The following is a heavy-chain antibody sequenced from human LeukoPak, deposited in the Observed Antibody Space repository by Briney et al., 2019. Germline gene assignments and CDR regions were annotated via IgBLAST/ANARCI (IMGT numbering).Heavy chain of an antibody. Sequence: GASVKVSCKSSGYTFTNYSITWVRQAPGQGLEWMGWISAYNGNTNYAQKLQGRVTMTTDTSTSTAYMELRSLRSDDTAMYYCARQDSSGWYVLAPLDYWGQGTLVTVSS. J-gene: IGHJ4*02. CDR2: ISAYNGNT. D-gene: IGHD6-19*01. V-gene: IGHV1-18*01. CDR1: GYTFTNYS. CDR3: ARQDSSGWYVLAPLDY.